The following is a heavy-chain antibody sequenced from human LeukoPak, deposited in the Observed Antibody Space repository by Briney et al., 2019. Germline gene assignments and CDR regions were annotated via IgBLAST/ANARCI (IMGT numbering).Heavy chain of an antibody. CDR1: GFTFSSYG. V-gene: IGHV3-33*01. J-gene: IGHJ4*02. D-gene: IGHD5-18*01. CDR3: ARVGYSYGSDY. Sequence: ALRLSCAASGFTFSSYGMHWVRQAPGKGLEWVAVIWYDGSNKYYADSVKGRFTISRDNSKNTLYLQMNSLRDEDTAVYYCARVGYSYGSDYWGQGTLVTVSS. CDR2: IWYDGSNK.